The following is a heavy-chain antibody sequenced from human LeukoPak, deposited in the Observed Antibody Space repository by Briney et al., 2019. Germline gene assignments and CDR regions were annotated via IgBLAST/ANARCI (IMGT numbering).Heavy chain of an antibody. CDR1: GYTFTGYY. D-gene: IGHD2-2*01. CDR3: ARDFSGVVAIGYYFDY. CDR2: INPNSGGT. J-gene: IGHJ4*02. V-gene: IGHV1-2*02. Sequence: GASVKVSCKASGYTFTGYYMHWVRQAPGQGLEWMGWINPNSGGTNYAQKFQGRVTMTRDTSISTAYMELSRLRSDDTAVYYCARDFSGVVAIGYYFDYWGQGTLVRLL.